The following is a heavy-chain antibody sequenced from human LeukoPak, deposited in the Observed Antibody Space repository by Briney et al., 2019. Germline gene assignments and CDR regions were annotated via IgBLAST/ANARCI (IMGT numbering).Heavy chain of an antibody. CDR1: GYSISSGYY. D-gene: IGHD3-9*01. V-gene: IGHV4-38-2*02. Sequence: SETLSLTCTVSGYSISSGYYWGWIRQPPGKGLEWIGSIYYSGSTYYNPSLKSRVTISVDTSKNQFSLKLSSVTAADTAVYYCARDYYDILTGYYVDYWGQGTLVTVSS. CDR2: IYYSGST. J-gene: IGHJ4*02. CDR3: ARDYYDILTGYYVDY.